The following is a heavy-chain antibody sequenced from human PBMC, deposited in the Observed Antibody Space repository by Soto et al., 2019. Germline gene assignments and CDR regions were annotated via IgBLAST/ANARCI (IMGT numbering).Heavy chain of an antibody. V-gene: IGHV3-23*01. D-gene: IGHD3-16*02. CDR3: AKDGIYDYIWGSYRYPYYFDY. J-gene: IGHJ4*02. Sequence: EVQLLESGGGLVQHGGSLRLSCAASGFTFSSYAMSWVRQAPGKGLEWVSAISGSGGSTYYADSVKGRFTISRDNSKNTLYLQMNSLRAEDTAVYYCAKDGIYDYIWGSYRYPYYFDYWGQGTLVTVSS. CDR2: ISGSGGST. CDR1: GFTFSSYA.